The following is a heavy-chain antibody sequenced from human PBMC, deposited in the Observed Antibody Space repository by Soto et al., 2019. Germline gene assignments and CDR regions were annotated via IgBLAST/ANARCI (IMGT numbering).Heavy chain of an antibody. CDR2: INPNSGGT. Sequence: GASVKVSCKASGYTFTGYYMHWVRQAPGQRLEWMGWINPNSGGTNYAQKFQGWVTMTRDTSISTAYMELSSLRSEDTAVYYCANMYSSSWPRSEIDPFDPWGQGTLVTVSS. D-gene: IGHD6-13*01. CDR1: GYTFTGYY. CDR3: ANMYSSSWPRSEIDPFDP. V-gene: IGHV1-2*04. J-gene: IGHJ5*02.